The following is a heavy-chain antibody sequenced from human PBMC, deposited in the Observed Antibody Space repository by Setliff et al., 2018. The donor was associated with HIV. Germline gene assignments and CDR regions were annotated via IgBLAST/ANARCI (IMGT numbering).Heavy chain of an antibody. D-gene: IGHD5-18*01. Sequence: GASVKVSCKASGYTFTSYGISWVRQAPGQGLEWMGWISAYNGNTNYAQKLQGRVTMTTDTPTSTAYMELRSLRSDDTAVYYCAREIYSYGHPVAFDIWGQGTMVTVS. V-gene: IGHV1-18*01. CDR3: AREIYSYGHPVAFDI. J-gene: IGHJ3*02. CDR2: ISAYNGNT. CDR1: GYTFTSYG.